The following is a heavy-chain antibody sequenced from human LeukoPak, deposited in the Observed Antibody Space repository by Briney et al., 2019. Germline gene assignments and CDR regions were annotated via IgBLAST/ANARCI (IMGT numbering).Heavy chain of an antibody. CDR2: ISFDGSHK. Sequence: GGSLRLSCADAGFTFSRFSMHWVRQAPGKGLEWVAVISFDGSHKQYADSVKGRFTISRDNSKSTLFLQMNSLRPEDTAVYYCVSGTCGGSCYILDYWGQGTLVTVSS. D-gene: IGHD2-15*01. CDR1: GFTFSRFS. CDR3: VSGTCGGSCYILDY. J-gene: IGHJ4*02. V-gene: IGHV3-30*04.